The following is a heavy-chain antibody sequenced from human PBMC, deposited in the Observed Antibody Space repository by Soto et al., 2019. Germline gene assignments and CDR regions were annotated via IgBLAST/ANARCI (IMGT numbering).Heavy chain of an antibody. Sequence: QVQLVESGGGVVQPGRSLRLSCAASGFTFSSYGMHWVRQAPGKGLEWVAVIWSDGSNKYYADSVKGRFTISRDNSENALSLQMTGLRAVDTAVFYWARYYFDSSGYYPLWGQGTLVTGAS. CDR1: GFTFSSYG. CDR2: IWSDGSNK. V-gene: IGHV3-33*01. CDR3: ARYYFDSSGYYPL. D-gene: IGHD3-22*01. J-gene: IGHJ4*02.